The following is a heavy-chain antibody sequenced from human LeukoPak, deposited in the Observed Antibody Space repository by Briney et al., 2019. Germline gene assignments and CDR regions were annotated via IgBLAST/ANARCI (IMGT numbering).Heavy chain of an antibody. CDR3: ARIDILTGYGYYYYYYMDV. CDR2: IIPIFGTA. CDR1: GGTFSSYA. J-gene: IGHJ6*03. Sequence: SVKVSCKASGGTFSSYAISWVRQAPGQGLEWVGGIIPIFGTANYAQKFQGRVTITADESTSTAYMELSSLRSEDTAVYYCARIDILTGYGYYYYYYMDVWGKGTTVTVSS. V-gene: IGHV1-69*13. D-gene: IGHD3-9*01.